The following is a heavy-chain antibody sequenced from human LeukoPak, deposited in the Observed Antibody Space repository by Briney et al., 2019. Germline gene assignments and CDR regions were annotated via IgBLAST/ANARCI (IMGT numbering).Heavy chain of an antibody. CDR1: GFSFNNHW. J-gene: IGHJ4*02. V-gene: IGHV3-7*01. D-gene: IGHD4-17*01. CDR3: ARRLRRNYFDY. CDR2: INQDGSEN. Sequence: PGGSLRLSCAVSGFSFNNHWMSWVRQAAGKRLEWVANINQDGSENYYVGSVKGRFTISRDNAKNSLYLQMNSLRAEDRAVYYCARRLRRNYFDYWGQGTLVTVSS.